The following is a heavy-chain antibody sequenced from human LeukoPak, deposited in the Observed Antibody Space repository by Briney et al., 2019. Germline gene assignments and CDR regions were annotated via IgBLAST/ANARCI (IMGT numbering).Heavy chain of an antibody. J-gene: IGHJ4*02. V-gene: IGHV3-30*18. CDR1: GFTFSSYG. D-gene: IGHD6-19*01. CDR2: ISYDGTNT. Sequence: GGSLRLSCAASGFTFSSYGMHWVRQAPGKGLEWVALISYDGTNTYYADPVKGRFTISRDNSKDTLYLQMDSLRPDDTAVYYCAKVPNTGWHGASDYWGQGTLVTVSS. CDR3: AKVPNTGWHGASDY.